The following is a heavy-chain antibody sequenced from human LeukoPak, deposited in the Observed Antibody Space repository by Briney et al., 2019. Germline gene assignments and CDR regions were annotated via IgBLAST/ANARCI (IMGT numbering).Heavy chain of an antibody. CDR2: ISSSSTYI. D-gene: IGHD6-19*01. CDR3: ARESIGWYTPDY. J-gene: IGHJ4*02. CDR1: GFTFSSHN. V-gene: IGHV3-21*01. Sequence: RGSLRLSCAASGFTFSSHNMNWVRQAPGKGLEWVSSISSSSTYIYYAESLKGRFTISRDNAKNSLYLQMDSLRAEDTAVYYCARESIGWYTPDYWGQGTLVTVSS.